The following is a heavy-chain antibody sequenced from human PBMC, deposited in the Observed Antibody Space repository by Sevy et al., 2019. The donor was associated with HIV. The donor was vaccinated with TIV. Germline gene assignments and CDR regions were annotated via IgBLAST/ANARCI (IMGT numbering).Heavy chain of an antibody. V-gene: IGHV4-59*08. CDR3: AGENAWGRGYS. CDR1: GASITSLY. D-gene: IGHD1-26*01. J-gene: IGHJ4*02. Sequence: LSLTCTVSGASITSLYWNWIRQPPGKGLEWIANIYYNGHINYNPSLKSRVTLSLDTSKNQFSLRLSSVTAADTAMYYCAGENAWGRGYSWGQGTLVTVSS. CDR2: IYYNGHI.